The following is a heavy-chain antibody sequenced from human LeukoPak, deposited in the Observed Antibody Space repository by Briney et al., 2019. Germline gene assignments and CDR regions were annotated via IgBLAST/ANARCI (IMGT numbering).Heavy chain of an antibody. CDR2: ISGSGGST. J-gene: IGHJ4*02. Sequence: GGSLRLSCAASGFTFSSYAMSWVRQAPGKGLEWVSAISGSGGSTYYADSVKGRFTISRDNSKNTLHLQMNSLRAEDTAVYYCATQDSNYYDYVWGSYRSLYFDYWGQGTLVTVSS. V-gene: IGHV3-23*01. CDR3: ATQDSNYYDYVWGSYRSLYFDY. CDR1: GFTFSSYA. D-gene: IGHD3-16*02.